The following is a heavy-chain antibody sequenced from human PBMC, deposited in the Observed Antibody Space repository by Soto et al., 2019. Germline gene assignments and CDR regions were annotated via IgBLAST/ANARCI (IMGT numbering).Heavy chain of an antibody. D-gene: IGHD6-13*01. Sequence: QVTLKESGPVLVNPTETLTLTCTVSGFSLSNGRMSVNWIRQPPGKALEWLAHIFANGEKSYSTSLKSRLTISKDTSKSQVVLTMTNMDPVDTATYYCARMDSSPRRFYYGMDVWGQGTTVTVSS. CDR3: ARMDSSPRRFYYGMDV. V-gene: IGHV2-26*01. J-gene: IGHJ6*02. CDR2: IFANGEK. CDR1: GFSLSNGRMS.